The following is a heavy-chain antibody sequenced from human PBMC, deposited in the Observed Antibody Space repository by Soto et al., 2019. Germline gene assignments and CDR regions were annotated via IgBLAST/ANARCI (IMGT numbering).Heavy chain of an antibody. V-gene: IGHV4-30-2*01. CDR3: ARGPYYYDSSGHPPFDY. CDR1: GGSISSGGYS. CDR2: IYHSGRT. Sequence: QLQLQESGSGLVKPSQTLSLTCAVSGGSISSGGYSWSWIRQPPGKGLEWVWYIYHSGRTYYNPSLKSRVTISLDRSKNQFSLKLSSVTAADTAVYYCARGPYYYDSSGHPPFDYWGQGTLVTVSS. J-gene: IGHJ4*02. D-gene: IGHD3-22*01.